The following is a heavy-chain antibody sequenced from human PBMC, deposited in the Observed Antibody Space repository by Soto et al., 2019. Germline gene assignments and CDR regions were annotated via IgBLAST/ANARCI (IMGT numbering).Heavy chain of an antibody. CDR3: SRDDNGGNRRAFDP. D-gene: IGHD2-8*01. J-gene: IGHJ5*02. Sequence: PSETLSLTCTVSGGSISNYYWSWIRQPAGKGLEWIGRIYTSGNTNYNPSLKGRVTMSVDMSKNQFSLKLSSVAAADTAVCYCSRDDNGGNRRAFDPCGQGTLVTVSS. CDR2: IYTSGNT. V-gene: IGHV4-4*07. CDR1: GGSISNYY.